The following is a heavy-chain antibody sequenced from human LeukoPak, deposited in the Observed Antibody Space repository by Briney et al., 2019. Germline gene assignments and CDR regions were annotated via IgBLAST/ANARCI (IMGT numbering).Heavy chain of an antibody. CDR2: IYHSGST. CDR3: ARGRLGELSLFDS. Sequence: PSETLSLTCTVSGDSINSYYWSWIRQPPGKGLEWIGYIYHSGSTNYNPSLKSRVTILIDTSKNQFSLKLSSLTAADTAVYYCARGRLGELSLFDSWGRGTLDTVSS. CDR1: GDSINSYY. V-gene: IGHV4-59*01. J-gene: IGHJ4*02. D-gene: IGHD3-16*02.